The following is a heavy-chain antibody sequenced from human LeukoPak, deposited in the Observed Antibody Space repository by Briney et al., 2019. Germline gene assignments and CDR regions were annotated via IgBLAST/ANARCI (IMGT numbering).Heavy chain of an antibody. D-gene: IGHD5/OR15-5a*01. CDR2: IYYSGST. CDR1: GGSISSSSYY. CDR3: ARDRSRVYYFDY. V-gene: IGHV4-39*07. Sequence: SETLSLTCTVSGGSISSSSYYWGWIRQPPGKGLEWTGSIYYSGSTYYNPSLKSRVTISVDTSKNQFSLKLSSVTAADTAVYYCARDRSRVYYFDYWGQGTLVTVSS. J-gene: IGHJ4*02.